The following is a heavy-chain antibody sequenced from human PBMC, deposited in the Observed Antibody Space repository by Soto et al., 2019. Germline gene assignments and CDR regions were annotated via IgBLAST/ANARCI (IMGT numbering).Heavy chain of an antibody. V-gene: IGHV3-23*01. CDR2: ITATGDRT. J-gene: IGHJ4*02. Sequence: PGGSLRLSCAYSVFRFSSYSMSWVRQTPGKGREGVAAITATGDRTYYADSLTGRFTISRDNSKKTHYLQMTSLRAEDTAMYYCATMNGYFEYWGQGTPVTVSS. D-gene: IGHD3-22*01. CDR3: ATMNGYFEY. CDR1: VFRFSSYS.